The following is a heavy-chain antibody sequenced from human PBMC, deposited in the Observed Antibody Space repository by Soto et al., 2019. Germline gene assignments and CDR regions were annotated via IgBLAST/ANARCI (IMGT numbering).Heavy chain of an antibody. CDR1: GFTFSSYG. J-gene: IGHJ6*02. Sequence: PGGSLRLSCAASGFTFSSYGMHWVRQAPGKGLEWVAVIWYDGSNKYYADSVKGRFTISRDNSKNTLYLQMNSLRAEDTAVYYCARDGYSNYKGGYYYYGMDVWGQGTTVTVSS. D-gene: IGHD4-4*01. CDR3: ARDGYSNYKGGYYYYGMDV. V-gene: IGHV3-33*01. CDR2: IWYDGSNK.